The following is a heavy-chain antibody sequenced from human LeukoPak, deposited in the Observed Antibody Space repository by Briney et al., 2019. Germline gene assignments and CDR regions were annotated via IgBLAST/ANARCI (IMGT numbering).Heavy chain of an antibody. CDR1: GFSLSSYA. D-gene: IGHD2-8*01. CDR2: ISSSGGDT. Sequence: GGSLRLSCAASGFSLSSYAMSWVRQAPGKGLDWVSTISSSGGDTFYADSVKGRFTISRDNSKNTLYLQMNSLRAEDTAVYYCAKAPPYTKYFESWGQGTLVTVSS. CDR3: AKAPPYTKYFES. V-gene: IGHV3-23*01. J-gene: IGHJ4*02.